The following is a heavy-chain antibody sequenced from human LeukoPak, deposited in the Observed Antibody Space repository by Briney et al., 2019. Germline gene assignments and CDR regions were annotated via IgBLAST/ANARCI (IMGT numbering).Heavy chain of an antibody. CDR1: GFTSSSYE. CDR2: ISISGSTI. D-gene: IGHD6-13*01. Sequence: PAGSLRLSCAASGFTSSSYEVNWVRQAPGKGLEWVSYISISGSTIYYADSVKGRFTISRDNAKNSLYLQMNSLRAEDTAVYYCARVAYSSTWGYFDYWGQGTLVTVSS. J-gene: IGHJ4*02. V-gene: IGHV3-48*03. CDR3: ARVAYSSTWGYFDY.